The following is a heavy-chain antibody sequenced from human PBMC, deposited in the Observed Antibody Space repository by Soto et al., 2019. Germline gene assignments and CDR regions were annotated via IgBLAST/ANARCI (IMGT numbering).Heavy chain of an antibody. V-gene: IGHV3-23*01. J-gene: IGHJ4*02. Sequence: EVQLLESGGGLVQPGGSLRLSCEASGFSFSSYALSWVRQAPGKGLEWVSTFSAGGRAYYADSVKGRFTIAKDFSKNTLHRQTNSLRAEDTAVYYCAKESMPEHYGDTLFDHWGQGTRSPSPQ. CDR3: AKESMPEHYGDTLFDH. D-gene: IGHD4-17*01. CDR1: GFSFSSYA. CDR2: FSAGGRA.